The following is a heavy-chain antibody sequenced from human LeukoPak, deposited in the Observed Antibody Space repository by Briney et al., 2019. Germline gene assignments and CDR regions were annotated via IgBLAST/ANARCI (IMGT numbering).Heavy chain of an antibody. CDR2: IYTSGST. Sequence: SETLSLTCTVSSDSISGSSYYWSWIRQPAGKGLEWIGRIYTSGSTNYNPSLKSRVTMSVDTSKNQFSLKLSSVTAADTAVYYCARVRGYDFWSGQANDAFDIWGQGTMVTVSS. V-gene: IGHV4-61*02. CDR3: ARVRGYDFWSGQANDAFDI. D-gene: IGHD3-3*01. CDR1: SDSISGSSYY. J-gene: IGHJ3*02.